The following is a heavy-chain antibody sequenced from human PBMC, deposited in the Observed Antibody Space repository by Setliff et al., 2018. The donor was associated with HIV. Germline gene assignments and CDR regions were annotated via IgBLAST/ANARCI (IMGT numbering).Heavy chain of an antibody. D-gene: IGHD3-3*01. J-gene: IGHJ4*02. V-gene: IGHV3-53*01. Sequence: GGSLRLSCAASGFTVSDNYMSWVRQAPGKGLEWVSVIYRDGATYYADSVKGRFTISRDTAKNTVYLQMNSLTSEDTAFYYCAKDRITGYYNFWSGPNFDYWGQGTLVTVSS. CDR2: IYRDGAT. CDR1: GFTVSDNY. CDR3: AKDRITGYYNFWSGPNFDY.